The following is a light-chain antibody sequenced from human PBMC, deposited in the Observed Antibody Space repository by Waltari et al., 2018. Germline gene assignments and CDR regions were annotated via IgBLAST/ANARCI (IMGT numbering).Light chain of an antibody. V-gene: IGKV3-20*01. Sequence: DIVLTQSPGTLSLSPGEGATLSCRASRSVTSTYLAWYQQKPGQPPRLLISGASNRATGIPDRFRSSGSGTDFTLTISRLDPDDFAVYFCQQYGTSPYTFGQGTKLEIK. J-gene: IGKJ2*01. CDR2: GAS. CDR1: RSVTSTY. CDR3: QQYGTSPYT.